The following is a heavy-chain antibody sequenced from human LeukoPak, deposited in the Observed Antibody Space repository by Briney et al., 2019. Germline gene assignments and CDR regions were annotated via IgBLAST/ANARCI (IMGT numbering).Heavy chain of an antibody. V-gene: IGHV3-74*01. D-gene: IGHD1-26*01. CDR2: INSDGSVT. CDR3: ARDGWELVLNDAFDI. Sequence: GGSLRLSCTASGFTFSSYWMHWVRQAPGKGLVWVSRINSDGSVTIYADSVKGGFTISRDNDKKTVYRQMNSLRAEDTAVYYCARDGWELVLNDAFDIWGQGTVVTVSS. J-gene: IGHJ3*02. CDR1: GFTFSSYW.